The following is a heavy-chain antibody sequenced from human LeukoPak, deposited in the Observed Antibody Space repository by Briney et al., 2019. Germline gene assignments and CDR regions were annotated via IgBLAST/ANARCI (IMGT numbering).Heavy chain of an antibody. Sequence: GESLKISCKGSGYSFISYWIGWVRQMPGKGLEWMGIIYPGDSDTRYSPSFQGQVTISADKSISTAYLQWSSLRASDTAMYYCARHSSGYSYGYAFDIWGQGTMVTVSS. CDR1: GYSFISYW. D-gene: IGHD5-18*01. CDR3: ARHSSGYSYGYAFDI. V-gene: IGHV5-51*01. J-gene: IGHJ3*02. CDR2: IYPGDSDT.